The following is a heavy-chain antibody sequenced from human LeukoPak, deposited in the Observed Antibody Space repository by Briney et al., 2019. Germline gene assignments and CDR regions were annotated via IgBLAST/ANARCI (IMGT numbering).Heavy chain of an antibody. CDR1: GFTFSSYS. Sequence: PGGSLRLSCAAAGFTFSSYSMSWVRKAPGKVLEWVSSISSSSSYIYYADSVKGRFTISRDNAKNSLYLQMNSLRAEDTAVYYCARITWFGDAFDIWGQGTMVTVSS. CDR3: ARITWFGDAFDI. CDR2: ISSSSSYI. V-gene: IGHV3-21*01. J-gene: IGHJ3*02. D-gene: IGHD3-10*01.